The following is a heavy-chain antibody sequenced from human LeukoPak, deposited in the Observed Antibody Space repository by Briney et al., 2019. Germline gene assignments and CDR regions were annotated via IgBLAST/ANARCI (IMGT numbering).Heavy chain of an antibody. J-gene: IGHJ6*03. CDR1: GFTFSSYS. CDR2: ISTSSYI. Sequence: GRSLRLSCAASGFTFSSYSMNWVRQAPGKGRESVSSISTSSYISYANSVKGRFTISRDNATTALYLQMNSLRAEDTAVYYCARAPLAVAGYFYYYMDVWGKGTTVTVSS. D-gene: IGHD6-19*01. CDR3: ARAPLAVAGYFYYYMDV. V-gene: IGHV3-21*01.